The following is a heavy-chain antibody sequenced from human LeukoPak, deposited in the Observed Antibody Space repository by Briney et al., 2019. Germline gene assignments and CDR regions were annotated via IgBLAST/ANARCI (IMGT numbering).Heavy chain of an antibody. CDR1: DVSISDYY. J-gene: IGHJ4*02. V-gene: IGHV4-59*08. CDR3: ARHAFASPLDI. CDR2: IYHTGDS. Sequence: SETLSLTCAVSDVSISDYYWSWIRQPPGKGLEWIGYIYHTGDSNQNPSLKGRVTVTLDTPKNQVSLKVTSVTAADTAVYYCARHAFASPLDIWGQGTVVTVSS. D-gene: IGHD2-21*01.